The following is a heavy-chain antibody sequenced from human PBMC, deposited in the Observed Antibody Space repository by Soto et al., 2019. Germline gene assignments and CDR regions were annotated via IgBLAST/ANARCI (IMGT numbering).Heavy chain of an antibody. J-gene: IGHJ4*02. CDR3: AKVGSGSYSAHS. CDR2: ISFSGVTR. Sequence: EGQLLESGGGLVQPGGALRLSCAASGFTFSSYAMNWVRQATGKGLEWVSTISFSGVTRHYADSVKGRFTISRDNSKNALYLQMNSLRAEDTAIYYCAKVGSGSYSAHSWGQGTLVTVSS. CDR1: GFTFSSYA. V-gene: IGHV3-23*01. D-gene: IGHD3-10*01.